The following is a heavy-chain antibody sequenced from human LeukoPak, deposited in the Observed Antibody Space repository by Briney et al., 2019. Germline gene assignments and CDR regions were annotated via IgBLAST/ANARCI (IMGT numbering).Heavy chain of an antibody. CDR3: ARGYSGYEVFDY. CDR2: ISSSSSYI. J-gene: IGHJ4*02. CDR1: GFTFSSYS. Sequence: GGSLRLSCAASGFTFSSYSMNWVRQAPGKGLEWVSSISSSSSYIYYADSVKGRFTISRDNAKNSLYLQMNSLRAEDTAVYYCARGYSGYEVFDYWGQGTLVTVSS. V-gene: IGHV3-21*01. D-gene: IGHD5-12*01.